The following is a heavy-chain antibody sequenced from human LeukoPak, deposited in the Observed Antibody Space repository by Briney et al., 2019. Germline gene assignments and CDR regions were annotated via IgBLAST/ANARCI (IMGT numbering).Heavy chain of an antibody. Sequence: GASVNVSCKASGYTFSNYAIHWVRQAPGQRLEWMGWINAGNGDTKYSQKFQGRVTITRDTSASTVYMELSSLSSEDTAVYYCARDYKGDYYYGMDVWGQGTTVTVSS. CDR2: INAGNGDT. D-gene: IGHD5-24*01. CDR1: GYTFSNYA. V-gene: IGHV1-3*01. CDR3: ARDYKGDYYYGMDV. J-gene: IGHJ6*02.